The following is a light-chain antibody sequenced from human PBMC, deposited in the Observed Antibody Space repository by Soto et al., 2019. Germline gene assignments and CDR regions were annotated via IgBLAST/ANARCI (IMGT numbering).Light chain of an antibody. J-gene: IGKJ2*01. CDR1: QSISTW. Sequence: DIQMTQSPSTVSASVGDAVTITCRASQSISTWLAWYQQKPGKAPNLLIYDASTLASGGPSGFSGRGSGTEFTLTISSLQPDDSATYYCQQYNSYPYTFGQGTKLEIK. CDR3: QQYNSYPYT. CDR2: DAS. V-gene: IGKV1-5*01.